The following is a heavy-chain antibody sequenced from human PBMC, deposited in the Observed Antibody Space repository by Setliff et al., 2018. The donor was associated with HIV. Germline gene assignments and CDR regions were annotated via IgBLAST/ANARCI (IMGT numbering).Heavy chain of an antibody. Sequence: RASVKVSCKASGYTFTSYGISWVRQAPGQGLQWMGWISGYKGNTHDAQKVQGSVTMTTDTSISSASLHWSSLRTSDTAIYYCARHFGYNPGWFDSWGQGTLVTVSS. CDR1: GYTFTSYG. D-gene: IGHD3-10*01. CDR2: ISGYKGNT. CDR3: ARHFGYNPGWFDS. V-gene: IGHV1-18*01. J-gene: IGHJ5*01.